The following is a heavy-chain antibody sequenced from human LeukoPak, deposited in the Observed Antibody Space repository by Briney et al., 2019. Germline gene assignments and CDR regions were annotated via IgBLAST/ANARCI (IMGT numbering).Heavy chain of an antibody. CDR2: MNWDGGST. V-gene: IGHV3-43*01. CDR1: GFRFDDYT. D-gene: IGHD7-27*01. CDR3: VKDLGKVIAAAGTSGFEH. J-gene: IGHJ4*02. Sequence: GGSLRLSCVASGFRFDDYTLPWVRRGPGKGLEWVSLMNWDGGSTFYADSVKGRFTISRDESKHSLYLRMNSLTTEDTAVYYCVKDLGKVIAAAGTSGFEHWGQGTLVTVSS.